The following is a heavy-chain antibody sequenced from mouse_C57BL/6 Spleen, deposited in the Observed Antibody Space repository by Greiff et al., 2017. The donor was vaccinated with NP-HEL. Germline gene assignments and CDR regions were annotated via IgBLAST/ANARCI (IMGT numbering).Heavy chain of an antibody. V-gene: IGHV14-4*01. CDR3: THYEGFAY. CDR1: GFNIKDDY. D-gene: IGHD2-4*01. Sequence: EVQLQQSGAELVRPGASVKLSCTASGFNIKDDYMHWVKQRPEQGLEWIGWIDPENCDTEYASKFQGKATITADTSSNTAYLQLSSLTSEDTAVYYCTHYEGFAYWGQGTLVTVSA. J-gene: IGHJ3*01. CDR2: IDPENCDT.